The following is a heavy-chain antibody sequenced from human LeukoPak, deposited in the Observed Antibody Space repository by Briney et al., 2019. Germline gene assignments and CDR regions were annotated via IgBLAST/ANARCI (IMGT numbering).Heavy chain of an antibody. CDR1: GFTFSSYG. V-gene: IGHV3-30*18. CDR2: ISYDGSNK. CDR3: AKEPLSGYDSFVEPTDPDY. J-gene: IGHJ4*02. D-gene: IGHD5-12*01. Sequence: PGRSLRLSCAASGFTFSSYGMHWVRQAPGKGLEWVAVISYDGSNKYYADSVKGRFTISRDNSKNTLYLQMNSLRAEDTAVYYCAKEPLSGYDSFVEPTDPDYWGQGTLVTVSS.